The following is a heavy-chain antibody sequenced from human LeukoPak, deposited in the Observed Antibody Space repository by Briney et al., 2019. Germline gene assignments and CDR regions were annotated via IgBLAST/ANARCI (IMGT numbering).Heavy chain of an antibody. CDR3: AKTTSRGYSRFDP. CDR1: GDSVSSNSAA. D-gene: IGHD5-18*01. J-gene: IGHJ5*02. CDR2: TYYRTKWYN. Sequence: SQTLSLTRAISGDSVSSNSAAWNWITQSPSRGLEWLGRTYYRTKWYNDYAVSVKSRITINPDTSKNQFSLQLNSVSPEDTAVYYCAKTTSRGYSRFDPWGQGTLVTVSS. V-gene: IGHV6-1*01.